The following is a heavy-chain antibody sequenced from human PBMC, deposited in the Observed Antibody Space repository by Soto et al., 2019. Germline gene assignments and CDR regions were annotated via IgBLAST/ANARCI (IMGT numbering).Heavy chain of an antibody. CDR3: AKERGGSYPFDS. Sequence: QVQLVESGGGVVQPGRSLRLSCAASGFTFSSYGMHWVRQAPGKGLEWVAVISYDGSNKYYADSVKGRFTISRDNSKNTLYLQMNSLRAEDTAVYYCAKERGGSYPFDSWGQGTLVTVSS. CDR2: ISYDGSNK. D-gene: IGHD1-26*01. J-gene: IGHJ4*02. CDR1: GFTFSSYG. V-gene: IGHV3-30*18.